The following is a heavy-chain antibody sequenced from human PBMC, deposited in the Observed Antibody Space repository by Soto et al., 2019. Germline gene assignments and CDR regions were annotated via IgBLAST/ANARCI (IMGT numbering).Heavy chain of an antibody. CDR3: ARADYDFWSGYYDNWFDP. D-gene: IGHD3-3*01. J-gene: IGHJ5*02. CDR2: MNPNSGNT. V-gene: IGHV1-8*01. Sequence: EASVKVSCKASGYTFTSYDINWVRQATGQGLEWMGWMNPNSGNTGYAQKFQGGVTMTRNTSISTAYMELSSLRSEDTAVYYCARADYDFWSGYYDNWFDPWGQGTLVTVSS. CDR1: GYTFTSYD.